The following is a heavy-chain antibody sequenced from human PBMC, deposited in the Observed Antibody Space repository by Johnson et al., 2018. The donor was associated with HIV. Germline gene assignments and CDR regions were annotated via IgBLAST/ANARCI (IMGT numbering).Heavy chain of an antibody. Sequence: VQLVESGGGLVQPGGSLRLSCAASGFTVSSKYMSWVRQAPGKGLEWVSAISGSGGSTYYADSVTGRFTISRDNSKNTLYLQMNSLRAEDTAVYYCARSIVGATTDAFDIWGQGTMVTVSS. CDR2: ISGSGGST. CDR3: ARSIVGATTDAFDI. J-gene: IGHJ3*02. V-gene: IGHV3-23*04. CDR1: GFTVSSKY. D-gene: IGHD1-26*01.